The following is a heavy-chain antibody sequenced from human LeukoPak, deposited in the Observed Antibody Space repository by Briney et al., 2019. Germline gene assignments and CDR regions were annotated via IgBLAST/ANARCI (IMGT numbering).Heavy chain of an antibody. V-gene: IGHV1-69*01. CDR3: ARSRYCGGDCYLGNAFDI. CDR2: IIPIFGTA. Sequence: ASVKASCKASGGTFSSYAISWVRQAPGQGLEWMGGIIPIFGTANYAQKFQGGVTITADESTSTAYMELSSLRSEDTAVYYCARSRYCGGDCYLGNAFDIWGQGTMVTVSS. J-gene: IGHJ3*02. D-gene: IGHD2-21*02. CDR1: GGTFSSYA.